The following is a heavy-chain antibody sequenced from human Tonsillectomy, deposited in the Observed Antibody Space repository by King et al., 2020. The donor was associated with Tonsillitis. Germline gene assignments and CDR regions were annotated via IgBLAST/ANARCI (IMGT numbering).Heavy chain of an antibody. Sequence: VQLVESGGGLVQPGGSLRLSCAASGFTFSSYSMNWVRQAPGKGLEWVSYICVSGWNGIWYAESVKGRFTISRDDARNSVYLHMNSLRAEDTAVFYCARDKDWAFDNWGQGTPVTVSS. D-gene: IGHD3-9*01. V-gene: IGHV3-48*01. CDR1: GFTFSSYS. CDR2: ICVSGWNGI. CDR3: ARDKDWAFDN. J-gene: IGHJ4*02.